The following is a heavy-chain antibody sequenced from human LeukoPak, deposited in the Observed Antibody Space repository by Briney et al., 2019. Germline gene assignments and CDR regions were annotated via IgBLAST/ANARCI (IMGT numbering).Heavy chain of an antibody. D-gene: IGHD2-15*01. Sequence: GGSLRLSCATSGFTFNTYEMNWVRQAPGKGPEWISYIGSSGDNIHYADSVKGRFIISRDNAKNSLYLQMSSLRDEDTAIYYCARAGGGYWLDPWGQGTLVTVSS. CDR2: IGSSGDNI. CDR1: GFTFNTYE. CDR3: ARAGGGYWLDP. J-gene: IGHJ5*02. V-gene: IGHV3-48*03.